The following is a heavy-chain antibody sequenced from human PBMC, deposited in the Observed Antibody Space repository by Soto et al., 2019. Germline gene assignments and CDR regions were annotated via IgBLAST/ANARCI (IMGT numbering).Heavy chain of an antibody. CDR2: IYYSGST. CDR3: ARYNDYGDAFDI. D-gene: IGHD4-17*01. CDR1: GESISSWY. Sequence: SETRSLACPVCGESISSWYWSWIRQPPGKGLEWIGYIYYSGSTNYNPSLKSRVTISVDTSKNQFSLKLSSVTAADTAVYYCARYNDYGDAFDIRGQGTIVTVSS. J-gene: IGHJ3*02. V-gene: IGHV4-59*01.